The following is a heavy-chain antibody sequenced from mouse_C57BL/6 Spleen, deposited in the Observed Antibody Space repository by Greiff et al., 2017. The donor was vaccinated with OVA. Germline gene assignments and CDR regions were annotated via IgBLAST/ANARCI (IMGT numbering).Heavy chain of an antibody. V-gene: IGHV1-62-2*01. CDR3: ARHEEGLDYYGSRDYFDY. Sequence: GQLQQSGAELVNHRSPVKLSCKASGYTFTEYTIHWVKQRSGQGLAWIGWFYPGSGSIKYNEKFKDKATLTADKSSSTVYMELSRLTSEDSAVYFCARHEEGLDYYGSRDYFDYWGQGTTLTVSS. J-gene: IGHJ2*01. CDR2: FYPGSGSI. CDR1: GYTFTEYT. D-gene: IGHD1-1*01.